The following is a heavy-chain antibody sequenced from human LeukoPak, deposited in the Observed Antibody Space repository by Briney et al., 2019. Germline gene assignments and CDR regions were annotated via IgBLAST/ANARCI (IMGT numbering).Heavy chain of an antibody. Sequence: PSETLSLTWTVSGGSISSYYWRWIRQPPGRGEGWIGLFYDSAGTNYNPSLKSRVTISVDTSNNPFYLKLSSVTAADTAVYYCARGLYSSSWYFFDYWGQGTLVTVSS. CDR1: GGSISSYY. CDR3: ARGLYSSSWYFFDY. J-gene: IGHJ4*02. CDR2: FYDSAGT. D-gene: IGHD6-13*01. V-gene: IGHV4-59*01.